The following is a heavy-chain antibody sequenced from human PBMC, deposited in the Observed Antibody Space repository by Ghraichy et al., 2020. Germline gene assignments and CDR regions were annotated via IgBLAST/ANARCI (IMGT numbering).Heavy chain of an antibody. CDR1: GFTFSSYG. CDR3: AKTYYTMLMAGFDY. Sequence: GSLRLSCAASGFTFSSYGMHWVRQAPGKGLEWVAIISYDGSNKYYVDSVKGRFTISRDNSKNMLYLQMNSLRTEDTAVYYCAKTYYTMLMAGFDYWGQGSLVTVSS. V-gene: IGHV3-30*18. D-gene: IGHD6-19*01. J-gene: IGHJ4*02. CDR2: ISYDGSNK.